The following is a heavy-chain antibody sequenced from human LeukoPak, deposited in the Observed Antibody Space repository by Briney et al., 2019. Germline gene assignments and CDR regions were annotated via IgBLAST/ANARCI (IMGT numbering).Heavy chain of an antibody. D-gene: IGHD3-10*01. CDR3: ASQFYYYGSGSYMFQH. J-gene: IGHJ1*01. CDR1: GGSISNYY. Sequence: SETLSLTCTVSGGSISNYYWNWIRQPPGKGLEWIGYIYYTGSTNYNPSLKSRVTMSVDTSKNQFSLKLSSVTAADTAVYYCASQFYYYGSGSYMFQHWGQGTLVTVSS. CDR2: IYYTGST. V-gene: IGHV4-59*01.